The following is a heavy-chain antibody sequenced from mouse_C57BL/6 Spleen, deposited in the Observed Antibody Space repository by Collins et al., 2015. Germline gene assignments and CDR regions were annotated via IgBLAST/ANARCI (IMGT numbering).Heavy chain of an antibody. CDR3: ARDYRGFYGMDY. J-gene: IGHJ4*01. Sequence: QVTLKESGPGILQSPRPQSDLSFSGFSLNTSGMGVSWIRQPSGKGLEWLAHIYWDDDKRYTSSLKRRLTISKDTSKNQVFLKITNVDTADTATYYCARDYRGFYGMDYWGQGTSVTVSS. CDR1: GFSLNTSGMG. V-gene: IGHV8-12*01. CDR2: IYWDDDK. D-gene: IGHD5-5*01.